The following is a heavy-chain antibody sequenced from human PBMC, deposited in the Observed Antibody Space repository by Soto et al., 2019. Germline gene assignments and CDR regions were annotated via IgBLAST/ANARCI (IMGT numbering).Heavy chain of an antibody. D-gene: IGHD6-6*01. V-gene: IGHV3-64*01. J-gene: IGHJ6*03. CDR2: ISSNGVGT. CDR3: ARRARPDFYYMDV. CDR1: GFTLSGYA. Sequence: EVQLAESGGGLAQPGGSLRLSCAASGFTLSGYAMDWVRQAPGKGLEYVSGISSNGVGTYYANSVQGRFTISRDNSKNTVYLQMGGMRPEDMAVYYCARRARPDFYYMDVWVKGTTVTASS.